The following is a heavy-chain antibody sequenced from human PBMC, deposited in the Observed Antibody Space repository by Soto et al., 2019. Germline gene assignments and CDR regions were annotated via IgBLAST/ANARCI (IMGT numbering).Heavy chain of an antibody. CDR2: IIPIFGTA. D-gene: IGHD6-19*01. Sequence: QVQLVQSGAEVKKPGSSVKVSCKASGGTFSSYAISWVRQAPGQGLEWMGGIIPIFGTANYAQKFQGRVTITADESTSTAYMELSSLRSEDTAVYYCAREYSVSGWPDRLHYYYGMDVWGQGTTVTVSS. V-gene: IGHV1-69*12. J-gene: IGHJ6*02. CDR3: AREYSVSGWPDRLHYYYGMDV. CDR1: GGTFSSYA.